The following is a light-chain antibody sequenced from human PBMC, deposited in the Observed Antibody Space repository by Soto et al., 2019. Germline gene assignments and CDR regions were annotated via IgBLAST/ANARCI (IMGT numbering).Light chain of an antibody. CDR2: ATF. Sequence: DIQMTQSPSSLSASVGDRVTITCRASQSISSYLNWYQQKPGKAPNLLIYATFSLQGGVPSRFSGSGSGTDFTLTISSLQPEDFATYYCQQSYSTPRTFGQGTKLEIK. J-gene: IGKJ2*01. CDR1: QSISSY. CDR3: QQSYSTPRT. V-gene: IGKV1-39*01.